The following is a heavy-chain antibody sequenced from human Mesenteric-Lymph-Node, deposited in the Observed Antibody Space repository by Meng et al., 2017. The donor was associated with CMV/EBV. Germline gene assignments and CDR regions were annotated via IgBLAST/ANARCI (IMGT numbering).Heavy chain of an antibody. CDR2: ISYDGSNK. D-gene: IGHD4-17*01. J-gene: IGHJ4*02. Sequence: GESLKISCAASGFTFSSYAMHWVRQAPGKGLEWVAVISYDGSNKYYADSVKGRFTISRDNSKNTLYLQMNSLRAEDTAVYYCARDDYGDWYFDYWGQGTLVTVSS. V-gene: IGHV3-30-3*01. CDR1: GFTFSSYA. CDR3: ARDDYGDWYFDY.